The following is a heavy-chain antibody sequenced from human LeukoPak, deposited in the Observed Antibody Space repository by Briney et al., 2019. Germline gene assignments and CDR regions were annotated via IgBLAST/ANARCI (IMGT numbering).Heavy chain of an antibody. CDR2: ISSSGSTI. CDR3: ASWEMATILSDY. J-gene: IGHJ4*02. V-gene: IGHV3-11*04. Sequence: GGSLRLSRAASGFTFSDYYMSWIRQAPGKGLEWVSYISSSGSTIYYADSVKGRFTISRDNAKNSLYLQMNSLRAEDTAVYYCASWEMATILSDYWGQGTLVTVSS. D-gene: IGHD5-24*01. CDR1: GFTFSDYY.